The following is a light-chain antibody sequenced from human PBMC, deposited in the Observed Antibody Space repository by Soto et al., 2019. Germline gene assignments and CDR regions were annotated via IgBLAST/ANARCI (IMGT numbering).Light chain of an antibody. V-gene: IGLV2-14*01. CDR1: SSDVGGYNY. CDR3: SSYTSSSTYV. Sequence: QSALTQPASVSGSPGQSITFSCTGTSSDVGGYNYVSWYQHHPGKAPKFMIYEVSNRPSGVSNRFSGSKSGNTASLTISGLQAEDEADYYCSSYTSSSTYVFGTGTKLTVL. CDR2: EVS. J-gene: IGLJ1*01.